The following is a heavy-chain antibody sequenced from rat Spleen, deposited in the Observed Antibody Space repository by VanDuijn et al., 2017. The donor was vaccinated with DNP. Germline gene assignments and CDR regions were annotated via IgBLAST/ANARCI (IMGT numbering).Heavy chain of an antibody. CDR3: TRDAVQDPRFAY. J-gene: IGHJ3*01. CDR2: ISSGGST. V-gene: IGHV2-19*01. Sequence: QVQLKESGPGMVQPSQTLSLTCTVSGFSLTDYSVHWVRQPPGKVLEWIAAISSGGSTYCNSALKSRLIISRDNSKSQVYLKMNSLQTEDTAIYYCTRDAVQDPRFAYWGQGTLVTVSS. D-gene: IGHD1-5*01. CDR1: GFSLTDYS.